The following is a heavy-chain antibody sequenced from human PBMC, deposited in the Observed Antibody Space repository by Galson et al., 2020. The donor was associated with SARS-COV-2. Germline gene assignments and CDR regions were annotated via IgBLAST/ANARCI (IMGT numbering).Heavy chain of an antibody. Sequence: ASVKVSCKVSGYTLTELSMHWVRQAPGKGLEWMGGFDPEDGETIYAQKFQGRVTITEDTSTDTAYMELSSLRSEDTAVYCCATTPALMVDNWFDPWGQGTLVTVSS. V-gene: IGHV1-24*01. CDR1: GYTLTELS. CDR3: ATTPALMVDNWFDP. D-gene: IGHD2-8*01. CDR2: FDPEDGET. J-gene: IGHJ5*02.